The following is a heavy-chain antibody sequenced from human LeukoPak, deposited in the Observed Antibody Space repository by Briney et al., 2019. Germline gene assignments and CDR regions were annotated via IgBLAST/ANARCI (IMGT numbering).Heavy chain of an antibody. Sequence: ASVKVSCKVSGYTLTELSMHWVRQAPGKGLEWMGGFDPEDGETIYAQKFQGRATMTEDTSTDTAYMELSSLRSEDTAVYYCATVLSYSAFSLARFDYWGQGTLVTVSS. D-gene: IGHD2-2*01. CDR2: FDPEDGET. V-gene: IGHV1-24*01. J-gene: IGHJ4*02. CDR3: ATVLSYSAFSLARFDY. CDR1: GYTLTELS.